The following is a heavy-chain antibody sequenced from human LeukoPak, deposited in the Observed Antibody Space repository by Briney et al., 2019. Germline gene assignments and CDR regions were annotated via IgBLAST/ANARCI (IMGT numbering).Heavy chain of an antibody. V-gene: IGHV1-69*06. CDR2: IIPIFGTA. CDR3: ARDVGYYDSSGYYSKYFDY. Sequence: SVKVSCRTSGYSFSHYGISWVRQAPGQGLEWMGGIIPIFGTANYAQKFQGRVTITADKSTSTAYMELSSLRSEDTAVYYCARDVGYYDSSGYYSKYFDYWGQGTLVTVSS. J-gene: IGHJ4*02. CDR1: GYSFSHYG. D-gene: IGHD3-22*01.